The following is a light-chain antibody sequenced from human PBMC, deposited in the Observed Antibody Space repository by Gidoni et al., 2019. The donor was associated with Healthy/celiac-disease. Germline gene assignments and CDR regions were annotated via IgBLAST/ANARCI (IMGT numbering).Light chain of an antibody. Sequence: EVVLTQSPPTLSLSPGERATLSCRASQSVSNYLAWYQQKGGQAPRLLIYDTSLRATGIPTSFSGSWSGTHFTLTISSLEPEDFGIYYCQQRASLPPTFGQGTRVDIK. J-gene: IGKJ1*01. CDR3: QQRASLPPT. CDR2: DTS. V-gene: IGKV3-11*01. CDR1: QSVSNY.